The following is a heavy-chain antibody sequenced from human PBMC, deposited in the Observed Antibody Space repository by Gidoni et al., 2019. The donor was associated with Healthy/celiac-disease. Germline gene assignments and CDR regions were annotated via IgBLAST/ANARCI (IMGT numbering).Heavy chain of an antibody. J-gene: IGHJ4*02. V-gene: IGHV3-15*01. D-gene: IGHD3-3*01. CDR2: IKSKTDGGTT. CDR3: TTDTYYDFWSGYFTGRDY. Sequence: EVQLVESGGGLVKPGRSLRLSCAASGFTFSNAWMSWVRQAPGKGLEWVGRIKSKTDGGTTDYAAPVKGRFTISRDDSKNTLYLQMNSLKTEDTAVYYCTTDTYYDFWSGYFTGRDYWGQGTLVTVSS. CDR1: GFTFSNAW.